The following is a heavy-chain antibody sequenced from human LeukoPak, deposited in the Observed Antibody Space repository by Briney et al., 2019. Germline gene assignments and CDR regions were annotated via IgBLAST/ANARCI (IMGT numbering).Heavy chain of an antibody. CDR2: ISYDGSNK. V-gene: IGHV3-30*18. Sequence: PGGSLRLSCAASGFTFSSYGMHWVRQAPCKGLEWVAVISYDGSNKYYADSVKGRFTISRDNSKNTLYLQMNSLRAEDTAVYYCAKDLGGAVPVDAFDIWGQGTMVTVSS. CDR1: GFTFSSYG. CDR3: AKDLGGAVPVDAFDI. D-gene: IGHD4-17*01. J-gene: IGHJ3*02.